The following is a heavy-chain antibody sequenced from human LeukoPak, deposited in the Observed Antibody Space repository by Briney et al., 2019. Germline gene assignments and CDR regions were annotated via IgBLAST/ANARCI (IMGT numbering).Heavy chain of an antibody. J-gene: IGHJ4*02. D-gene: IGHD3-22*01. Sequence: PGGSLRLSRAASGFTFSSYAMSWVRQAPGKGLEWVSAISGSGGSTYYADSVKGRFTISRDNPKNTLYLQMNSLRAEDTAVYYCAKDRYYYDSSGYQDYWGQGTLVTVSS. V-gene: IGHV3-23*01. CDR1: GFTFSSYA. CDR3: AKDRYYYDSSGYQDY. CDR2: ISGSGGST.